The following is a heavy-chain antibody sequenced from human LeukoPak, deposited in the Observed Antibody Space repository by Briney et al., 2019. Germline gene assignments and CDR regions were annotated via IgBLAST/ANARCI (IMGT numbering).Heavy chain of an antibody. CDR2: ISYDGSNK. V-gene: IGHV3-30*04. CDR3: ARYWNYQGWFDP. CDR1: GFTFSSYA. J-gene: IGHJ5*02. Sequence: GGSLRLSCAASGFTFSSYAMHWVRQAPGKGLEWVAVISYDGSNKYYADSVKGRSTISRDNSKNTLYLQMNSLRAEDTAVYYCARYWNYQGWFDPWGQGTLVTVSS. D-gene: IGHD1-7*01.